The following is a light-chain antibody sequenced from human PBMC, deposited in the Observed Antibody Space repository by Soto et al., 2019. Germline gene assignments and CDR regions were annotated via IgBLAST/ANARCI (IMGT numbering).Light chain of an antibody. J-gene: IGKJ1*01. V-gene: IGKV3-11*01. CDR3: QQRNNWPPTWT. CDR1: QSVGSY. Sequence: ETVLTQSPATVSLSPGERATLSCRASQSVGSYLAWYQQKPGQTPRLLIHDASNRATGIPARFSGSGSGTDLTLTISSLEPEDFAVYYCQQRNNWPPTWTFGQGTKVEIK. CDR2: DAS.